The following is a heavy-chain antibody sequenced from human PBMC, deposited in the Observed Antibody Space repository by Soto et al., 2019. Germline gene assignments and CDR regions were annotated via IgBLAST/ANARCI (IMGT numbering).Heavy chain of an antibody. CDR2: IYNEFT. CDR3: ARDQRPYDFWSGPAPTNEWFDP. CDR1: GFTVAELY. D-gene: IGHD3-3*01. V-gene: IGHV3-66*01. Sequence: GGPLRLSCVASGFTVAELYMNWVRQAPGKGLEWVSVIYNEFTDYADSVRGRFSISTDSSKNALYLQMNSLRAEDSAVYYCARDQRPYDFWSGPAPTNEWFDPWGQGTLVTVSS. J-gene: IGHJ5*02.